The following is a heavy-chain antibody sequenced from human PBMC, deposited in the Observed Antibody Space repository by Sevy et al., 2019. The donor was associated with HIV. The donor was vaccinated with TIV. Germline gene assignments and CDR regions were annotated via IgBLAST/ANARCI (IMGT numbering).Heavy chain of an antibody. Sequence: GGSLRLSCAASGFTFSSYAMSWVRQAPGKGLEWVSAISGSGGSTYYADSVKGRFTISRDNSKNTLYLQMNSLRVEDTAVYYCAKDSRGSSWYMAVFDYWGQGTLVTVSS. D-gene: IGHD6-13*01. J-gene: IGHJ4*02. CDR2: ISGSGGST. CDR3: AKDSRGSSWYMAVFDY. V-gene: IGHV3-23*01. CDR1: GFTFSSYA.